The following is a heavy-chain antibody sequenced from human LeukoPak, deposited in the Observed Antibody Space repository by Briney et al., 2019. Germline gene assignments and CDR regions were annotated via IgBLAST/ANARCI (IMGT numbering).Heavy chain of an antibody. CDR2: IYSGGNT. CDR3: ATSSSDWSPFDY. J-gene: IGHJ4*02. V-gene: IGHV3-66*01. CDR1: GFTVSANY. D-gene: IGHD6-13*01. Sequence: GGSLRLSCAASGFTVSANYMNWVRQAPGKGLEWVSVIYSGGNTYYADSVKGRFTISRDISKNTLFLQMNSLRAEDTAVYYCATSSSDWSPFDYWGRGTLVTVSS.